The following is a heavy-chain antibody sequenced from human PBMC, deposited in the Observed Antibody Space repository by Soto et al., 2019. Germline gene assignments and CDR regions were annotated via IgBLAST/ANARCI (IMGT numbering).Heavy chain of an antibody. V-gene: IGHV1-18*01. D-gene: IGHD5-12*01. CDR2: INAYNGNT. CDR3: ARGLTEMATLGWYYGMDV. CDR1: GYTFTNFG. Sequence: GASVKVSCKASGYTFTNFGISWVRQAPGQGLEWMGWINAYNGNTNYAQMLQGRVTMTTDTPTSTAYMELRSLRSDDTAVYYCARGLTEMATLGWYYGMDVWGQGTTVTVSS. J-gene: IGHJ6*02.